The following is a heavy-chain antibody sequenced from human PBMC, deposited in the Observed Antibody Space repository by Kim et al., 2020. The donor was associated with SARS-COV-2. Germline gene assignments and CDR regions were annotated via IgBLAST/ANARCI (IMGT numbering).Heavy chain of an antibody. Sequence: GGSLRLSCAASGFTFSSYAMSWVRQAPGKGLEWVSAISGSGGSTYYADSVKGRFTISRDNSKNTLYLQMNSLRAEDTAVYYCAKDEQTGRWELLLPVDYWGQGTLVTVSS. J-gene: IGHJ4*02. CDR1: GFTFSSYA. V-gene: IGHV3-23*01. D-gene: IGHD1-26*01. CDR3: AKDEQTGRWELLLPVDY. CDR2: ISGSGGST.